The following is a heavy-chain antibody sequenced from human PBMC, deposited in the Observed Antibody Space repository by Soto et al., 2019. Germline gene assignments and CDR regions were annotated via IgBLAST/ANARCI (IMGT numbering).Heavy chain of an antibody. CDR2: VSGGGGHT. CDR1: GFTFDDFA. V-gene: IGHV3-23*01. D-gene: IGHD1-26*01. Sequence: EVQLLESGGGLVQRGGSLRLSCAASGFTFDDFAMSWVRQTPEKGLEWVSAVSGGGGHTYYADSVKGRFTVSRDNSKNTVYLQMNTLSPGDAAVYYCAKASPGGSYFLWSSWGQGTLVTVSS. CDR3: AKASPGGSYFLWSS. J-gene: IGHJ5*02.